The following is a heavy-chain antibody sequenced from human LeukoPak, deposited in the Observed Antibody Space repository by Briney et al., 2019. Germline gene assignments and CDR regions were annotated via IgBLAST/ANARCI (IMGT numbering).Heavy chain of an antibody. CDR2: ISSGSVTI. CDR1: GFTFNNYN. CDR3: ARSRGDYGPPFFDY. V-gene: IGHV3-48*02. J-gene: IGHJ4*02. Sequence: PGGSLRLSCAASGFTFNNYNLNWVRRAPGKGLEWISYISSGSVTIYYADSVKGRFTISRDNAKNSLYLQMNSLRDEDTAVYYCARSRGDYGPPFFDYWGQGTLVTVSS. D-gene: IGHD4-17*01.